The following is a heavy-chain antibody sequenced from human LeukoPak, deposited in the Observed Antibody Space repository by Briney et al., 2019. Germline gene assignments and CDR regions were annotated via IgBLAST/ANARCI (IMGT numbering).Heavy chain of an antibody. CDR1: GYTFNSYW. Sequence: GGSLRLSCAASGYTFNSYWMNWVRQAPGKGLEWVASIKQDGNEKSYVDSVKGRFTISRDNPKNSLYLQMSSLRAEDTAVYYCVRQLGGSGSYWGQGTLVTVSS. D-gene: IGHD3-10*01. CDR3: VRQLGGSGSY. CDR2: IKQDGNEK. J-gene: IGHJ4*02. V-gene: IGHV3-7*01.